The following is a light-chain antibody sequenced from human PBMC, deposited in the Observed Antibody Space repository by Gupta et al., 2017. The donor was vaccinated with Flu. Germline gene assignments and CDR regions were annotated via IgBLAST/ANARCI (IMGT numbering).Light chain of an antibody. Sequence: FVLTQSPATLSSSPGESATLSCRASQSVSSYLAWYQQKPGQAPTLLIYDASNRATGIPAKFSGSGSGTDFTLTISSLEPEDFAGYDCQQRCEWPQDTCGQGRRLEIK. CDR2: DAS. J-gene: IGKJ5*01. V-gene: IGKV3-11*01. CDR1: QSVSSY. CDR3: QQRCEWPQDT.